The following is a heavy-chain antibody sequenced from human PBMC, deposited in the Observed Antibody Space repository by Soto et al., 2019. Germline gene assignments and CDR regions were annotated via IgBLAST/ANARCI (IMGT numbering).Heavy chain of an antibody. V-gene: IGHV4-59*01. Sequence: SETLSLTCTVSGGSISSYYWSWIRQPPGKGLEWIGYIYYSGSTNYNPSLKSRVTISVDTSKNQFSLKLSSVTAADTAVYYCAREGSSWYAPDYWGQGTLVTVYS. CDR3: AREGSSWYAPDY. J-gene: IGHJ4*02. CDR2: IYYSGST. D-gene: IGHD6-13*01. CDR1: GGSISSYY.